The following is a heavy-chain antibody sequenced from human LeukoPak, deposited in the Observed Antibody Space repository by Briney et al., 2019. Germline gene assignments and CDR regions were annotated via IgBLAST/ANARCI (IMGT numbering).Heavy chain of an antibody. Sequence: PGGSLRLSCAASGFTVSSNYMSWVRQALGKGLEWVSVIYIGGSTYYADSVKGRFTISRDVSKNTLYLQMNSLRAEDTAVYYCSSMTTVSGIDFWGQGTLVTVSS. D-gene: IGHD4-17*01. V-gene: IGHV3-66*01. CDR3: SSMTTVSGIDF. J-gene: IGHJ4*02. CDR1: GFTVSSNY. CDR2: IYIGGST.